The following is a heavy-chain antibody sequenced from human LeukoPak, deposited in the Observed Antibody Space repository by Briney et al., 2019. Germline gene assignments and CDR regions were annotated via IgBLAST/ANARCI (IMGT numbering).Heavy chain of an antibody. CDR2: IRSKANSYAT. D-gene: IGHD3-10*01. J-gene: IGHJ4*02. CDR1: GFTFSDSA. CDR3: TATYYYGSGSYFTPDY. Sequence: PGGSLRLSCAASGFTFSDSAMHWVRQASGKGLEWVGRIRSKANSYATAYAASVKGRFTISRDDSKNTAYLQMNSLKTEDTAVYYCTATYYYGSGSYFTPDYWGQGTLVTVSS. V-gene: IGHV3-73*01.